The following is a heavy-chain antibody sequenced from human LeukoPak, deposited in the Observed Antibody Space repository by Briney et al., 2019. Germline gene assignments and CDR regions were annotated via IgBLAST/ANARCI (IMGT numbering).Heavy chain of an antibody. J-gene: IGHJ5*02. D-gene: IGHD3-10*01. CDR3: ARRGGSGSGSYYTFDP. CDR2: IYPGDSDT. CDR1: GYSFTSYW. V-gene: IGHV5-51*01. Sequence: GESLKISCKGSGYSFTSYWVGWVRQMPGKGLEWMGIIYPGDSDTRYSPSFQGQVTISADKSISTAYLQWSSLKASDTAMYYCARRGGSGSGSYYTFDPWGQGTLVTVSS.